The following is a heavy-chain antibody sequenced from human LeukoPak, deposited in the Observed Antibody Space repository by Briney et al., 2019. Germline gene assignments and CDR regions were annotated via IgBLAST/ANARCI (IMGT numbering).Heavy chain of an antibody. J-gene: IGHJ3*02. CDR3: ASYGDDYGDYDPFDI. V-gene: IGHV5-51*01. CDR2: IYPGDSDT. D-gene: IGHD4-17*01. Sequence: GESLKISCKGSGYSFTSYWIGWVRQMPGKGLEWMGIIYPGDSDTRYSPSFQGQVTISADKSISTAYLQWSSLKASDTAMYYCASYGDDYGDYDPFDIWGQGTTVTVSS. CDR1: GYSFTSYW.